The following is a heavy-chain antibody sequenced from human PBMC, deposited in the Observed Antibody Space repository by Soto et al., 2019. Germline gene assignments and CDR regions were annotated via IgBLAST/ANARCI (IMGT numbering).Heavy chain of an antibody. CDR1: GGSMSENDYY. CDR3: ARGIVRGGFDI. V-gene: IGHV4-30-4*01. D-gene: IGHD3-10*02. CDR2: IYDTWTT. Sequence: QVQLQEAGPGLVRPSQTLSLTCTVAGGSMSENDYYWSWLRQSPGQGLQWIGYIYDTWTTSYSPSLKSRVTMSADQSRNQFALKLTSVPADDTALYFCARGIVRGGFDIWGQGTLVTVSS. J-gene: IGHJ3*02.